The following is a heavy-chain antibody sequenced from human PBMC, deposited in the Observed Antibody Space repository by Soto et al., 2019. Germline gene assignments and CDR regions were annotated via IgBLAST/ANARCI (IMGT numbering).Heavy chain of an antibody. D-gene: IGHD3-22*01. CDR3: AREGGYFDSSGSGVYHYYGVDV. J-gene: IGHJ6*02. CDR2: IYSSGST. Sequence: KPSETLSLTCTVSGGSISPYYWSWIRQPAGKGLEWIGRIYSSGSTNYDPSLKSRVTMSVDTSKNQFSLKMRSVTAADTAVYYCAREGGYFDSSGSGVYHYYGVDVWGQGTTVTVSS. V-gene: IGHV4-4*07. CDR1: GGSISPYY.